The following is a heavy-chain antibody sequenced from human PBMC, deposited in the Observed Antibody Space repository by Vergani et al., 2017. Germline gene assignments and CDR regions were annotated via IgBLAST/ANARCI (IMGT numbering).Heavy chain of an antibody. CDR2: IIPIFGTA. V-gene: IGHV1-69*12. D-gene: IGHD6-13*01. CDR3: ARGRPKVVCSSWYDAFDI. J-gene: IGHJ3*02. CDR1: GGTFSSYA. Sequence: QVQLVQSGAEVKKPGSSVKVSCKASGGTFSSYAISWVRQAPGQGLEWMGGIIPIFGTANYAQKFQGRVTITADESTSTAYMELSSLRSEDTAVYYCARGRPKVVCSSWYDAFDIWGQGTMVTVSS.